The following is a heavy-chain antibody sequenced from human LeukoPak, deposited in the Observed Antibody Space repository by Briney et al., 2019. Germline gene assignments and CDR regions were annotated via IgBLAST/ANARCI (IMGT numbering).Heavy chain of an antibody. CDR3: ARDIAYCGGDCYSSFDP. V-gene: IGHV4-61*02. CDR2: IYTSGST. J-gene: IGHJ5*02. CDR1: GGSISSGSYY. D-gene: IGHD2-21*02. Sequence: ASETLSLTCTVSGGSISSGSYYWSWIRQPAGKGLEWIGRIYTSGSTNYNPSLKSRVTISVDTSKNQFSLKLSSVTAADTAVYYCARDIAYCGGDCYSSFDPWGQGTLVTVSS.